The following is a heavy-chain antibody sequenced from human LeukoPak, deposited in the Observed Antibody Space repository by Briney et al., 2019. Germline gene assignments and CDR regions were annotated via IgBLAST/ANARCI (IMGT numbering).Heavy chain of an antibody. CDR3: GKGGRNSYGGGGYDY. V-gene: IGHV3-23*01. CDR1: GFTFSSYA. CDR2: ISGSGGST. Sequence: PGGSLRLSCAASGFTFSSYAMSWVRQAPGKGLEWVSAISGSGGSTYYADSVKGRFTISRDNSKNTLYLQMNSLRAEDTAVYYWGKGGRNSYGGGGYDYWGQGTLVTVSS. D-gene: IGHD5-18*01. J-gene: IGHJ4*02.